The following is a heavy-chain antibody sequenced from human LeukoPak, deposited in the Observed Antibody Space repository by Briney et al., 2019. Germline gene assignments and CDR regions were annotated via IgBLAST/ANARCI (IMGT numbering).Heavy chain of an antibody. J-gene: IGHJ4*02. CDR3: AKDLHYGSADY. CDR1: GFTFSNYW. CDR2: IIPDGSNT. V-gene: IGHV3-74*01. D-gene: IGHD3-10*01. Sequence: PGGSLRLSCAASGFTFSNYWMHWVRQDPGKGLVWVSYIIPDGSNTNYADSVKGRFTISRDNAKNALYLQMNSLRAEDTAVYYCAKDLHYGSADYWGQGTLVTVSS.